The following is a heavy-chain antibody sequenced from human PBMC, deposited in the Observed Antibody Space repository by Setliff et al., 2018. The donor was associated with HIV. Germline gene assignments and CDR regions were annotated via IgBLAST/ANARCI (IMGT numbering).Heavy chain of an antibody. D-gene: IGHD2-2*01. Sequence: GESLKISCQTSGYTFSMYWIGWVRQRPGKGLEWMAILYPGDSDIRYSPSFQGKVTISADKSIGAAYLQWRSLKAWDTGMYFCARAPNSPSSSNVCFVDHWGQGTLVTVSS. CDR2: LYPGDSDI. J-gene: IGHJ5*02. V-gene: IGHV5-51*01. CDR1: GYTFSMYW. CDR3: ARAPNSPSSSNVCFVDH.